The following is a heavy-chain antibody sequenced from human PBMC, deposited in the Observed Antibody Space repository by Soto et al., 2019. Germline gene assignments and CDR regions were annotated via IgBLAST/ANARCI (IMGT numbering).Heavy chain of an antibody. J-gene: IGHJ5*02. V-gene: IGHV4-4*07. Sequence: SETLSLTCTFSVGSISINYWAWIRQPAGKGLEWIGRMYTSGTTDYNPSFKSRVTMSVDTSKNQLSLKLSSVTAADTAVYYCAREREATSWIDPGGQGTMVTVSS. CDR1: VGSISINY. CDR3: AREREATSWIDP. D-gene: IGHD1-26*01. CDR2: MYTSGTT.